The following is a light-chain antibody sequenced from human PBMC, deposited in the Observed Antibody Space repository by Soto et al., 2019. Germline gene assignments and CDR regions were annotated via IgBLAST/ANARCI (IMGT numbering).Light chain of an antibody. V-gene: IGLV1-44*01. CDR2: RDN. CDR3: ATWDDGLYGPV. Sequence: QSVLAQPPSASGTPGQRVTISCSGTRSNIGSNPIQWYLQLPGTAPKLLIYRDNQRPSGVPDRFSGSMSGTSASLPISGLQSDDEGDYHCATWDDGLYGPVFGGGTKVTVL. J-gene: IGLJ3*02. CDR1: RSNIGSNP.